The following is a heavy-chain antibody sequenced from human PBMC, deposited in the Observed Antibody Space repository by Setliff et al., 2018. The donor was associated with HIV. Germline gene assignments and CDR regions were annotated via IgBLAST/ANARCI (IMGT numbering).Heavy chain of an antibody. CDR2: IFYSGST. CDR1: GGSITSYY. CDR3: ARGVNFDY. D-gene: IGHD3-3*01. V-gene: IGHV4-59*01. J-gene: IGHJ4*02. Sequence: PSETLSLTCTVSGGSITSYYWSWIRQPPGKGLEWIGYIFYSGSTYYSPSLKSRLTISADTSRNQFSLKLTSVTAADTAIYYCARGVNFDYWGQGTQVTVSS.